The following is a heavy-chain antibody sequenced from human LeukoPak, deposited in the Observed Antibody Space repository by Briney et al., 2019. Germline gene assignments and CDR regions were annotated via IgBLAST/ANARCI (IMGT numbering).Heavy chain of an antibody. CDR3: ASQQVAAPFDY. J-gene: IGHJ4*02. D-gene: IGHD6-19*01. V-gene: IGHV1-69*06. CDR2: IIPIFGTA. Sequence: SVKVSCKASGGTFSSYAISWVRQAPGQGLEWMGGIIPIFGTANYAQKFQGRVTITADKSTSTAYMELSSLRSEDTAVYYCASQQVAAPFDYWGQGTLVTVSS. CDR1: GGTFSSYA.